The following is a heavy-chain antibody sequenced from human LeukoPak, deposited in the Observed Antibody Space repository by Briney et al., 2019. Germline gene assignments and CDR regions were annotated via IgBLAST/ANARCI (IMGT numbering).Heavy chain of an antibody. J-gene: IGHJ2*01. D-gene: IGHD3-10*01. V-gene: IGHV3-21*01. CDR2: ISSSSTYI. Sequence: PGRSLRLSCAVSGFTFSSYSMNWFRQAPGRGLEWVSYISSSSTYIYYADSVKGRFTISRDNAKNSLFLQMDGLRAEDTAVYFCARGLEGSGSGYFDLWGRGTLVTVSS. CDR3: ARGLEGSGSGYFDL. CDR1: GFTFSSYS.